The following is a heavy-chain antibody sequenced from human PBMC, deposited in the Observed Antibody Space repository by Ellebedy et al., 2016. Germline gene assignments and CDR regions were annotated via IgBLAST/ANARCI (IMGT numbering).Heavy chain of an antibody. CDR2: ISAYNGNT. J-gene: IGHJ4*02. Sequence: ASVKVSCKASGYTFTSYGISWVRQAPGQGLEWMGWISAYNGNTNDAQKLQGRVTMTTETSMSTAYMELMSLRSDDTAVYYCARDSRVTFGGLIVYFDFWGQGTLVTVSS. CDR1: GYTFTSYG. CDR3: ARDSRVTFGGLIVYFDF. V-gene: IGHV1-18*01. D-gene: IGHD3-16*02.